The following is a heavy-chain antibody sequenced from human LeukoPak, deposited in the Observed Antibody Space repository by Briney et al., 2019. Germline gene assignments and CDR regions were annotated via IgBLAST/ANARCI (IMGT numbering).Heavy chain of an antibody. J-gene: IGHJ3*02. D-gene: IGHD3-10*01. CDR3: AREGIIRSDAFDI. V-gene: IGHV1-2*02. CDR1: GYTFTGYY. Sequence: ASVKVSSKASGYTFTGYYIHWVRQAPGQGLEWMGWINPNSGGTNYAQKFQGRVTMTRDTSISTACMELSRLRSDDTAVYYCAREGIIRSDAFDIWGQGTMVTVSS. CDR2: INPNSGGT.